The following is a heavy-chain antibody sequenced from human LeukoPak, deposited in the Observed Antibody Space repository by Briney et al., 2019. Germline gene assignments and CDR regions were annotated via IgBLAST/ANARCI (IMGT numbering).Heavy chain of an antibody. V-gene: IGHV4-61*02. J-gene: IGHJ4*02. CDR2: IYASGSA. Sequence: PSETLSLTCTVSGGSIDSGRYYWTWIRQPAGKGLEWIGRIYASGSADYNPSLKSRVTISIDTSKNQFSLKLSSVTAADTAVYYCARLHDYGGNPGDYWGQGTLVTVSS. CDR3: ARLHDYGGNPGDY. CDR1: GGSIDSGRYY. D-gene: IGHD4-23*01.